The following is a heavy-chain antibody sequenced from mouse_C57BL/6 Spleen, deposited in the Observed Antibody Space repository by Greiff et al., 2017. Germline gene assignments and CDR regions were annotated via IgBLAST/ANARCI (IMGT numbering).Heavy chain of an antibody. CDR3: ARYYYGSSYDFDC. J-gene: IGHJ2*01. D-gene: IGHD1-1*01. Sequence: VQLQQPGAELVKPGASVKLSCKASGYTFTSYWMQWVKQRPGQGLEWIGEIDPSDSYTNYNQKFKGKATLTVDTSSSTAYMQLSSLTSEDSAVYYCARYYYGSSYDFDCWGQGTTLTVSS. V-gene: IGHV1-50*01. CDR2: IDPSDSYT. CDR1: GYTFTSYW.